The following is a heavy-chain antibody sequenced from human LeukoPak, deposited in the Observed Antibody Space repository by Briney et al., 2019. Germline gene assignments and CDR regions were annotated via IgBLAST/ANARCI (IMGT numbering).Heavy chain of an antibody. Sequence: ASVKVSCKASGYSFTTYWIHWVRQAPGQGLEWMGCMNADSGVTGYAQTFQGRVTMTRDTSINTAFMHLSSLRLDGTAVYFCARDPGYLQPDYWGQGTLVTVPS. CDR1: GYSFTTYW. V-gene: IGHV1-2*02. CDR2: MNADSGVT. D-gene: IGHD1-1*01. J-gene: IGHJ4*02. CDR3: ARDPGYLQPDY.